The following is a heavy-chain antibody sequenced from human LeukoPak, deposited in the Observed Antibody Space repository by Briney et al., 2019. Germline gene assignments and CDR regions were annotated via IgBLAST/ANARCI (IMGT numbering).Heavy chain of an antibody. Sequence: SETLSLTCTVSGDSINISGYYWGWIRQPPGKGLEWIGTMYYTGHTYYNPSLKSRGTISMDTSKNQFSLKLTSVTAADTAVYHCARAAGFSYDFYYYYMDVWGKGTTVTVSS. J-gene: IGHJ6*03. CDR2: MYYTGHT. CDR3: ARAAGFSYDFYYYYMDV. CDR1: GDSINISGYY. V-gene: IGHV4-39*07.